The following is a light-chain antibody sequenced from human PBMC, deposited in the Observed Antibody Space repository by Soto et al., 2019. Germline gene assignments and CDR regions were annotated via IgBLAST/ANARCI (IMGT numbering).Light chain of an antibody. CDR1: TGTVTSGHY. V-gene: IGLV7-46*01. CDR2: NTS. CDR3: LLSYSGARV. Sequence: QAVVTQEPSLTVSPGGTVTLTCGSSTGTVTSGHYPYWFHQKPGQAPRTLVYNTSDKHSWTPARFSGSLLGGKAALTLSGAQPEDEDDFYGLLSYSGARVFGGGTKLTVL. J-gene: IGLJ3*02.